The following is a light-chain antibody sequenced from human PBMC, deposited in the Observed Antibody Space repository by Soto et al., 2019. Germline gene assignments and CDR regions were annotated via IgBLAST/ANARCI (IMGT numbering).Light chain of an antibody. J-gene: IGKJ1*01. CDR2: DAS. CDR1: QTINSW. Sequence: DIQMTQSPSTLSASVGDRVTITCRASQTINSWLAWYQQKPGKAPKVLIFDASSLKTGVPSRFSGSGSGTEFTLTTSNLQPDDFATYYCRQYDSYSSGPFGQGTKVDIK. V-gene: IGKV1-5*01. CDR3: RQYDSYSSGP.